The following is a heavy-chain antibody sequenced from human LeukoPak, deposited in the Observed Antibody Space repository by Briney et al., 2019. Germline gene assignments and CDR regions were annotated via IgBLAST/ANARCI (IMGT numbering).Heavy chain of an antibody. CDR1: GYTFTSYD. V-gene: IGHV1-8*01. J-gene: IGHJ6*03. CDR2: MNPNSGNT. D-gene: IGHD3/OR15-3a*01. CDR3: ARGEKEAVAEFWFRDYYYYYCMDV. Sequence: ASVKVSCKASGYTFTSYDINWVRQATGQGLEWMGWMNPNSGNTGYAQKFQGRVTMTRNTSISTAYMELSSLRSEDTAVYYCARGEKEAVAEFWFRDYYYYYCMDVWGKGTTVTISS.